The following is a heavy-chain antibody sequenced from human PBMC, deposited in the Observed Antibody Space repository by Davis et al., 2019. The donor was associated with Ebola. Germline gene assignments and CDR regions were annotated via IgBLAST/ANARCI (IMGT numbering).Heavy chain of an antibody. Sequence: GESLKISCQGSGYSFSNYWIGWVRQMPGKGLEWMGVIYPGDSDTRYSPSFQGQVTISADKSISTAYLQWSSLKASDTAMYYCARRDYGGKKYFDYWGQGTLVTVSS. D-gene: IGHD2-21*01. J-gene: IGHJ4*02. CDR3: ARRDYGGKKYFDY. CDR1: GYSFSNYW. CDR2: IYPGDSDT. V-gene: IGHV5-51*01.